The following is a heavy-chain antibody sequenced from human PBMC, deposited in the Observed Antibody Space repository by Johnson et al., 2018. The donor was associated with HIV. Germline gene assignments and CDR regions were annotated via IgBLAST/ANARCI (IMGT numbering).Heavy chain of an antibody. Sequence: VLLVESGGGLVQPGGSLRLSCGASGFTFSSYAMSWVRQGPGKGLEWVSGISGNSDVTYYADSVKGRFTISRDNSKNTLYLQMNSLRAEDTAVYYCARGAIKYSSSWLGAFDIWGQGTMVTVSS. CDR3: ARGAIKYSSSWLGAFDI. CDR1: GFTFSSYA. D-gene: IGHD6-6*01. V-gene: IGHV3-23*04. CDR2: ISGNSDVT. J-gene: IGHJ3*02.